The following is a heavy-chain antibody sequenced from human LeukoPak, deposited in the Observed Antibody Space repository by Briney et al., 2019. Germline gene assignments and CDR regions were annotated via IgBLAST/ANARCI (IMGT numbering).Heavy chain of an antibody. J-gene: IGHJ6*02. Sequence: GGSLRLSCAASGFTVSSNYMSWVRQAPGKGLEWVSVIYSGGSTYYADSVKGRFTISRDNSKNTLYLQMNSLRAEDTAVYYCARGKRWLQLEGVYGMDVWGQGTTVTVSS. D-gene: IGHD5-24*01. CDR2: IYSGGST. CDR3: ARGKRWLQLEGVYGMDV. CDR1: GFTVSSNY. V-gene: IGHV3-53*01.